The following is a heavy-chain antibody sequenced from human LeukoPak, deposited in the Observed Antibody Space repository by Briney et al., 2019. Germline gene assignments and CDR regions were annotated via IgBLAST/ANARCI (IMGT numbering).Heavy chain of an antibody. V-gene: IGHV3-66*02. CDR1: GFNVSSNY. J-gene: IGHJ4*02. CDR3: ARNPSYCSSTSCYLSFGI. D-gene: IGHD2-2*01. Sequence: PGGSLRLSCAASGFNVSSNYMSWVRQAPGKGLEWVSVIYSGGSTYYADSVKGRFTISRDNSKNTLYLQMNSLRAEDTAVYYCARNPSYCSSTSCYLSFGIWGQGTLVTVSS. CDR2: IYSGGST.